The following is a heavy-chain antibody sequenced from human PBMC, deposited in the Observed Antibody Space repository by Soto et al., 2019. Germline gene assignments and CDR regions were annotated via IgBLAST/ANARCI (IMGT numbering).Heavy chain of an antibody. CDR1: GASISDDKW. V-gene: IGHV4-4*02. Sequence: PSETLSLTCAVSGASISDDKWWSWVRQSPGKGLEWIGEIHHSRGTNYNPSLKSRVTISVDKCTNQFSLNLSSVTAADTGVYYCANTGWYCVEYWGQGMLVTVSS. CDR3: ANTGWYCVEY. J-gene: IGHJ4*02. D-gene: IGHD6-19*01. CDR2: IHHSRGT.